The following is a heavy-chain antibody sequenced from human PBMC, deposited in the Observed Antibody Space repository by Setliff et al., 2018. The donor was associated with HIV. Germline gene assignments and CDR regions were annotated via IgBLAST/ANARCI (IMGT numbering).Heavy chain of an antibody. D-gene: IGHD3-3*01. CDR3: ARVPSPFVQEGYFDD. Sequence: SVKVSCKVSGGTFSDYAVTWVRQAPGQGLEWMGGVIPVFGTGNYAQKFQGRVTITTDESTRTAYMELRSLRSEDTAVYYGARVPSPFVQEGYFDDWGQGTLVTVSS. CDR2: VIPVFGTG. V-gene: IGHV1-69*05. J-gene: IGHJ4*01. CDR1: GGTFSDYA.